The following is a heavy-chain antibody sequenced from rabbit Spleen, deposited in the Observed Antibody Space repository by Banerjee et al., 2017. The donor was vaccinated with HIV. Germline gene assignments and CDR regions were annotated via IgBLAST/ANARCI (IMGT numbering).Heavy chain of an antibody. J-gene: IGHJ4*01. Sequence: QSLEQPGGDLVKPGASLTLTCTASGFSFSSSHYMCWVRQAPGKGLEWIGCIDSSGGTTWYANWAKGRFTISKTSSTTVTLQMTSLTAADTATYFCARDKWGSSFYLYLWGQGTLVTVS. CDR2: IDSSGGTT. CDR3: ARDKWGSSFYLYL. D-gene: IGHD8-1*01. V-gene: IGHV1S40*01. CDR1: GFSFSSSHY.